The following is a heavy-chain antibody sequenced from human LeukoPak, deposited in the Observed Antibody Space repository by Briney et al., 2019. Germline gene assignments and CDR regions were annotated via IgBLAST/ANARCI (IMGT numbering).Heavy chain of an antibody. J-gene: IGHJ5*02. Sequence: PGGSLRLSCAASGFTFSSYAMSWVRQAPGKGLEWVSSISSSSSYIYYADSVKGRFTISRDNAKYSLYLQVNSLRAEDTAVYYCARDSASLWFGELSGWFAPWGQGTLVTVSS. D-gene: IGHD3-10*01. CDR3: ARDSASLWFGELSGWFAP. V-gene: IGHV3-21*01. CDR2: ISSSSSYI. CDR1: GFTFSSYA.